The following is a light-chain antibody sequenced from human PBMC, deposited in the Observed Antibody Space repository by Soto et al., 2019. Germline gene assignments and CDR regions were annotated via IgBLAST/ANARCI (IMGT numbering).Light chain of an antibody. CDR2: GAS. CDR1: QSVSNDF. J-gene: IGKJ1*01. CDR3: QQYGSSPPRT. Sequence: EIVCTHSPATLSFSQVARATLSYRASQSVSNDFLAWYQQKPGQAPRLLIYGASTRATDVPDRFSGSGSGADFTLSISRLEPEDFAVYYCQQYGSSPPRTFGQGTKVDI. V-gene: IGKV3-20*01.